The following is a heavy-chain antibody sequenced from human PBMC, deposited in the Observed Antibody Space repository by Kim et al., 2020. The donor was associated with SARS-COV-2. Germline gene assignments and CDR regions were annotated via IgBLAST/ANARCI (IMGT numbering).Heavy chain of an antibody. Sequence: YNPSLKGRVTISVDTPKNQFSLKLSSVTAADTAVYYCATANIVGATQVDYWGQGTLVTVSS. V-gene: IGHV4-34*01. D-gene: IGHD1-26*01. CDR3: ATANIVGATQVDY. J-gene: IGHJ4*02.